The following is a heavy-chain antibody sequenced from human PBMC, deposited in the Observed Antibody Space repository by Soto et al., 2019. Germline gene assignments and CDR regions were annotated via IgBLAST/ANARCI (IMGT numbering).Heavy chain of an antibody. D-gene: IGHD2-15*01. CDR3: AREVTPQGGMDV. CDR2: ISSSSSYI. CDR1: GFTFTIKS. J-gene: IGHJ6*02. V-gene: IGHV3-21*01. Sequence: GGPWRLSCAVSGFTFTIKSKNWVRQAPGKGLEWVSSISSSSSYIYYADSVKGRFTISRDNAKNSLYLQMTSLRAEDTGVYYWAREVTPQGGMDVWGQGATVTVSS.